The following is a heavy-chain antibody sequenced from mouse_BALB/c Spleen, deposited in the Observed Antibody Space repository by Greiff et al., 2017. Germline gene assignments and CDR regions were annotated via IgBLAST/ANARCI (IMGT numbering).Heavy chain of an antibody. D-gene: IGHD2-3*01. Sequence: EVMLVESGGGLVKPGGSLKLSCAASGFTFSSYAMSWVRQTPEKRLEWVASISSGGSTYYPDSVKGRFTISRDNARNILYLQMSSLRSEDTAMYYCASTYDGYFHYFDYWGQGTTLTVSS. CDR3: ASTYDGYFHYFDY. CDR1: GFTFSSYA. V-gene: IGHV5-6-5*01. CDR2: ISSGGST. J-gene: IGHJ2*01.